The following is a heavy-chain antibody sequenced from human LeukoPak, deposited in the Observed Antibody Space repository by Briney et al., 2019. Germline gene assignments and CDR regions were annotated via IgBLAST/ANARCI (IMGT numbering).Heavy chain of an antibody. V-gene: IGHV4-61*02. D-gene: IGHD3-22*01. J-gene: IGHJ3*02. CDR2: ISSSGST. Sequence: SETLSLTCTVSGDSISSGDHYWSWIRQPAGKGLEWIGRISSSGSTNYNPSLKSRVTISVDTSKNQFSLKLSSVAAADTAVYFCARGPYSYDSSGAFDIWGQGTMVTVSS. CDR3: ARGPYSYDSSGAFDI. CDR1: GDSISSGDHY.